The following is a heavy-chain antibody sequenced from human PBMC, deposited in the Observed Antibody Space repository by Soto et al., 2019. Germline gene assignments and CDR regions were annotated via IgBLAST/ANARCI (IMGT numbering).Heavy chain of an antibody. Sequence: ESLKISCNVSGYSFTSYWISWVRQMPGKGLEWMGRIDPSDSYTNYSPSFQGHVTISADKSISTAYLQWSSLKASDTAMYYCARRCSGGSCYQPGYYYGMDVWGQGTTVTVSS. D-gene: IGHD2-15*01. V-gene: IGHV5-10-1*01. J-gene: IGHJ6*02. CDR2: IDPSDSYT. CDR1: GYSFTSYW. CDR3: ARRCSGGSCYQPGYYYGMDV.